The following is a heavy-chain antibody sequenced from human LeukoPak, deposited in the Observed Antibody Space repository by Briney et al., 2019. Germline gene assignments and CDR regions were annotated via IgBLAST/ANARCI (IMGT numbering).Heavy chain of an antibody. CDR3: ARVGEQWLVRWYFDL. Sequence: SETLSLTCTVSGGSISSYYWSWIRQPPGKGLEWIGYIYYSGSTNYNPSLKSRVTISVDTSKNQFSLKLSSVTAADTAVYYCARVGEQWLVRWYFDLWGRGTLVTVSS. CDR2: IYYSGST. J-gene: IGHJ2*01. CDR1: GGSISSYY. V-gene: IGHV4-59*01. D-gene: IGHD6-19*01.